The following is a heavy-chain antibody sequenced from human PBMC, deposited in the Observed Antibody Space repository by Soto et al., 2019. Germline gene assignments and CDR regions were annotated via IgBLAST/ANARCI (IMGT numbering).Heavy chain of an antibody. CDR3: ARREGDCRGGSCPYYHD. J-gene: IGHJ4*02. V-gene: IGHV4-4*02. D-gene: IGHD2-15*01. CDR1: GGSISSNDW. Sequence: QVQLQESGPGLVKPSETLSLTCTVSGGSISSNDWWSWVRQTPGKGLEWIGEIYHSGSTNYNPSLKGRVPLSLDKSKTHFSLSLNFVTAADTAVYYCARREGDCRGGSCPYYHDWGQGTLVTASS. CDR2: IYHSGST.